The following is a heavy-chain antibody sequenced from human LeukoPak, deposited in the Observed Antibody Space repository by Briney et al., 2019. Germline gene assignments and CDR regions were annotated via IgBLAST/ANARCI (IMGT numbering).Heavy chain of an antibody. CDR3: ARSFYDLLATFDY. D-gene: IGHD2/OR15-2a*01. CDR1: GYTFTNYY. CDR2: INPSDGDT. J-gene: IGHJ4*02. Sequence: ASVKVSCKASGYTFTNYYMHWVRQAPGQGLEWMGRINPSDGDTSYAQKFQGRLTMTRDTSTSTFYMELSRLRSEDTAAYYCARSFYDLLATFDYWGQGTLVTVSS. V-gene: IGHV1-46*01.